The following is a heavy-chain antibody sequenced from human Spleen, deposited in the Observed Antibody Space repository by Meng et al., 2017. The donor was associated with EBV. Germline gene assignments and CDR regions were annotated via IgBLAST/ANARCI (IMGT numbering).Heavy chain of an antibody. J-gene: IGHJ4*02. CDR1: GYMFSGFY. CDR3: AREGMGVFDY. D-gene: IGHD3-10*01. Sequence: QGQLVQSGAEVKKPGASVKVSCKASGYMFSGFYIHWVRQAPGQGLEWMGRINPNSGVTNYAQKFQDRVTMTRDTSISTAYMELSRLSFDDTAMYYCAREGMGVFDYWGQGTLVTVSS. CDR2: INPNSGVT. V-gene: IGHV1-2*06.